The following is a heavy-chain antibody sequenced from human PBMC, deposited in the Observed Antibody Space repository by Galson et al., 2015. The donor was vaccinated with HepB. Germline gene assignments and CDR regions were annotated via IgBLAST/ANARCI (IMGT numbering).Heavy chain of an antibody. CDR3: ARENNTSSFEY. CDR2: IKQDGNER. CDR1: GFTFSSNW. J-gene: IGHJ4*02. Sequence: SLRLSCAASGFTFSSNWMSWVRQAPGKGLEWVANIKQDGNERDYMDSVRGRFTISRDNAKNSLYLQMDSLRVEDTAVYYCARENNTSSFEYWGQGTLVTVSS. V-gene: IGHV3-7*03. D-gene: IGHD2/OR15-2a*01.